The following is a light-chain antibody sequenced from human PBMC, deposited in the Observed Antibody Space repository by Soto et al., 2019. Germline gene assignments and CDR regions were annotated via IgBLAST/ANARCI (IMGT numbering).Light chain of an antibody. Sequence: EIVMTQSPATLSVSPGERATLSCRARQSVSSNLAWYQQKPGQAPRLLIYGASTRASGIPARFSGSGSGTEFTLTSSSLQAEECAVYYCQHYNNWPRTVGQGTKGEI. V-gene: IGKV3-15*01. CDR3: QHYNNWPRT. CDR2: GAS. CDR1: QSVSSN. J-gene: IGKJ1*01.